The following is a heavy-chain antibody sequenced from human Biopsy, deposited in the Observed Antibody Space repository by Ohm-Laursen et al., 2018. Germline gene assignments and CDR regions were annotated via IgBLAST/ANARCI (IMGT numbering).Heavy chain of an antibody. Sequence: GTLSLTCIDSGVSITAYYWSWIRQPPGKGLECIGNIHHSGSTNYNPSLKSRLTISVDASKNQFSLKLSSVTAADTAVYYCARMDCSGGSCHYYSYGMDVWGQGTTVTVSS. CDR3: ARMDCSGGSCHYYSYGMDV. V-gene: IGHV4-4*09. J-gene: IGHJ6*02. D-gene: IGHD2-15*01. CDR1: GVSITAYY. CDR2: IHHSGST.